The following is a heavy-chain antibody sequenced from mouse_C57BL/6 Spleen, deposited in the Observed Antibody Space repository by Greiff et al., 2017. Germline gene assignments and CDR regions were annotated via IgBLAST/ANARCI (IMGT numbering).Heavy chain of an antibody. Sequence: QVTLKVSGPGILQSSQTLSLTCSFSGFSLSTSGMGVSWIRQPSGKGLEWLAHIYWDDDKRSTPSLKSRLTLSKDTSRNQVFLKITSVYTADTATYYCARRVYYDYLYYFDYWGQGTTLTVSS. D-gene: IGHD2-4*01. CDR1: GFSLSTSGMG. V-gene: IGHV8-12*01. CDR3: ARRVYYDYLYYFDY. CDR2: IYWDDDK. J-gene: IGHJ2*01.